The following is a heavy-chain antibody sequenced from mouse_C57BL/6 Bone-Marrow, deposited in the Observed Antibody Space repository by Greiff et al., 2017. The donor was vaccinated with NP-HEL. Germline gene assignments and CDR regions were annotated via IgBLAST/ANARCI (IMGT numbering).Heavy chain of an antibody. V-gene: IGHV1-54*01. Sequence: QVHVKQSGAELVRPGTSVKVSCKASGYAFTNYLIEWVKQRPGQGLEWIGVINPGSGGTNYNEKFKGKATLTADKSSSTAYMQLSSLTSEDSAVYFCARRSPGDGYSLFDYWGQGTTLTVSS. CDR3: ARRSPGDGYSLFDY. D-gene: IGHD2-3*01. J-gene: IGHJ2*01. CDR1: GYAFTNYL. CDR2: INPGSGGT.